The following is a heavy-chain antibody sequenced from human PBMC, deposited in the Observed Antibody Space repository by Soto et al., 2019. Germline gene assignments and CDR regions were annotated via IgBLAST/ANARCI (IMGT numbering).Heavy chain of an antibody. Sequence: PGGSLRLSCAASGFTFSTYAMTWFRQAPGKGLERVSVIYSGGSTYYADSVKGRFTISRDNSKNTLYLQMNSLRAEDTAVYYCANLVGATYFDHWGQGTLVTVSS. V-gene: IGHV3-66*01. D-gene: IGHD1-26*01. J-gene: IGHJ4*02. CDR3: ANLVGATYFDH. CDR1: GFTFSTYA. CDR2: IYSGGST.